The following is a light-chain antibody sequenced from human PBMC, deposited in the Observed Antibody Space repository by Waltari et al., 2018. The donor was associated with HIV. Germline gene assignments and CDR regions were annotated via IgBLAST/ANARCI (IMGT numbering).Light chain of an antibody. CDR3: CSCPRSGIRYV. J-gene: IGLJ1*01. CDR2: EVT. Sequence: QSALTQPASVSGSPGQSITISCTGTSSNVGSDDLVSWYQQHPGEAPKPILYEVTKRPSGVSNRFSGSKSGNTASLTSSGLQAEDEADYYCCSCPRSGIRYVFGTGTKVTVL. V-gene: IGLV2-23*02. CDR1: SSNVGSDDL.